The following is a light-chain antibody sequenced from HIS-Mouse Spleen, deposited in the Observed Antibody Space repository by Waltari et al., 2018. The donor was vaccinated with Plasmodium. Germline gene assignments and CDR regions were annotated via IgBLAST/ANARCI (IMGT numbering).Light chain of an antibody. Sequence: DIQMTQSPSTLSASVGDRVTIACRASQSISSWLAWYQQKPGKAPQLLYYKASSLESGVPSRFSGSGSGTEFTLTISSLQPDDFATYCCQQYNSYYTFGQGTKLEIK. CDR3: QQYNSYYT. J-gene: IGKJ2*01. CDR2: KAS. CDR1: QSISSW. V-gene: IGKV1-5*03.